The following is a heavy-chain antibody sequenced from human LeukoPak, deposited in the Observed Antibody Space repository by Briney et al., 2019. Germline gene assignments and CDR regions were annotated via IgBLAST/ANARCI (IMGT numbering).Heavy chain of an antibody. Sequence: PGGSLRLSCAASGFTFSSYAMSWVRQAPGKGLEWVSAISGSGGSTYYADSVKGRFTISRDNSKNTLFMQMNSLGAGDTALYYCARDSSGSMDVWGKGTTVTVSS. CDR3: ARDSSGSMDV. D-gene: IGHD3-10*01. V-gene: IGHV3-23*01. CDR2: ISGSGGST. J-gene: IGHJ6*03. CDR1: GFTFSSYA.